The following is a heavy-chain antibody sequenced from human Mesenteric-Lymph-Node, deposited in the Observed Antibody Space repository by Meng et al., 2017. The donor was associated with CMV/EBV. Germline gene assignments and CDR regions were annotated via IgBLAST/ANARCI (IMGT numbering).Heavy chain of an antibody. Sequence: GESLKISCKGSGYSFTSYWIGWVRQMPGKGLEWMGIIYPGDSDTRYSASFQGQVTISADKSISTAYLQWSSLKASDTAMYYCARSTYSSGWGDWFDPWGQGTLVTVSS. CDR1: GYSFTSYW. CDR2: IYPGDSDT. D-gene: IGHD6-19*01. J-gene: IGHJ5*02. CDR3: ARSTYSSGWGDWFDP. V-gene: IGHV5-51*01.